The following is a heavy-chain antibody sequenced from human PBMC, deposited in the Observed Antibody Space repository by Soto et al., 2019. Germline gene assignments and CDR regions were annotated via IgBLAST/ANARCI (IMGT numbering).Heavy chain of an antibody. Sequence: ASVKVSCKASGYTFTSYYMHWVRQAPGQGLEWIGIINPSGGSTSYAQKFQGRVTMTRDTSTSTVYMELSSLRSEDTAVYYCARDRSGDYPSGAFDIWGQGTMVTVSS. CDR1: GYTFTSYY. J-gene: IGHJ3*02. CDR3: ARDRSGDYPSGAFDI. D-gene: IGHD4-17*01. CDR2: INPSGGST. V-gene: IGHV1-46*01.